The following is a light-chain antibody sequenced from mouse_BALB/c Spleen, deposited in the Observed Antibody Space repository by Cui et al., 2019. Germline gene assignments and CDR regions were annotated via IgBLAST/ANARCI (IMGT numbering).Light chain of an antibody. V-gene: IGKV12-44*01. Sequence: DIQMTQSPASLFASVGETVTITCRTSENIYSYLAWYQQKQGKSPKLLVYNAKTLAEGVPSRFSGSGSGTQFSLKINSLQPEDFGSYYCEHHYGTPYTFGGGTKLEIK. CDR1: ENIYSY. CDR2: NAK. CDR3: EHHYGTPYT. J-gene: IGKJ2*01.